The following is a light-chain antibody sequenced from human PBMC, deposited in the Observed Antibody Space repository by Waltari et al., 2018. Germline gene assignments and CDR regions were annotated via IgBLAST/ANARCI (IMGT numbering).Light chain of an antibody. CDR1: QTVDNY. CDR2: DAS. J-gene: IGKJ5*01. V-gene: IGKV3-11*01. CDR3: QQRSIWPLT. Sequence: EIVLTQSPATLSLSPGERASLSCRASQTVDNYLAWYQQKPGQAPRLLIYDASNRATGIPARFSGSGSGTDFTLTISGLEPEDFAVYYCQQRSIWPLTFGQGTRLEIK.